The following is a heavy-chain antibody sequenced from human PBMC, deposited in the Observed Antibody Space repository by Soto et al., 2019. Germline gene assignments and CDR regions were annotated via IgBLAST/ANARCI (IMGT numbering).Heavy chain of an antibody. CDR3: ARSPLARMVAAKFDDAFDI. J-gene: IGHJ3*02. V-gene: IGHV1-2*04. CDR1: GYTFTGYY. D-gene: IGHD2-15*01. CDR2: INPNSGGT. Sequence: GASVKVSCKASGYTFTGYYMHWVRQAPGQGLEWMGWINPNSGGTNYAQKFQGWVTMTRDTSISTAYMELSRLRSDDTAVYYCARSPLARMVAAKFDDAFDIWGQGTMVTVSS.